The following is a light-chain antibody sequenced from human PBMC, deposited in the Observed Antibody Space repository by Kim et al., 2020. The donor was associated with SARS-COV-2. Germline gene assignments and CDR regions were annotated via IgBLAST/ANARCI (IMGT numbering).Light chain of an antibody. CDR1: SDDSGSYNY. CDR3: SSYTRSSTNYV. CDR2: DVS. Sequence: QSITLSCTGASDDSGSYNYVSWYQQHPGKAPKLMMYDVSNRPSGVSNRFSGSKSGNTASLTISGLQAEDEADYYCSSYTRSSTNYVFGTGTKVTVL. V-gene: IGLV2-14*03. J-gene: IGLJ1*01.